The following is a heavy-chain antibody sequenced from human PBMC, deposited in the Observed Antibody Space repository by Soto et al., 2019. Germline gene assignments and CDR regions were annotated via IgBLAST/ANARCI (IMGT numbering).Heavy chain of an antibody. CDR3: ARDKGAGNWNYEYYYYGMDV. Sequence: PGGSLRIPFAASGFPFRSFSIHLVRQAPSKGPGGVAVISYDGSNKYYADSVKGRFTISRDNSKNTLYLQMNSLRAEDTAVYYCARDKGAGNWNYEYYYYGMDVWGQGTTVTVSS. J-gene: IGHJ6*02. D-gene: IGHD1-7*01. V-gene: IGHV3-30-3*01. CDR1: GFPFRSFS. CDR2: ISYDGSNK.